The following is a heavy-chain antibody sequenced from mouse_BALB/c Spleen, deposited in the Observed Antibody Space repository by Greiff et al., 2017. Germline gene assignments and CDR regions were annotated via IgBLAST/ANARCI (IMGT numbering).Heavy chain of an antibody. CDR2: IYPGNSDT. V-gene: IGHV1-5*01. Sequence: VQLQQSGTVLARPGASVKMSCKASGYSFTSYWMHWVKQRPGQGLEWIGAIYPGNSDTSYNQKFKGKAKLTAVTSASTAYMELSSLTNEDSAVYYCTRSTMILYWYFDVWGAGTTVTVSS. J-gene: IGHJ1*01. CDR3: TRSTMILYWYFDV. D-gene: IGHD2-4*01. CDR1: GYSFTSYW.